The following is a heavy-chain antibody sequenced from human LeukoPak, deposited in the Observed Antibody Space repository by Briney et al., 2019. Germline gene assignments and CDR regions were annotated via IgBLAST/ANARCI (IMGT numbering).Heavy chain of an antibody. CDR1: GYTLTDYY. V-gene: IGHV1-2*02. Sequence: ASVKVSCRASGYTLTDYYLHWVRQAPGHGLKWMGWINPNSGATHYAQSFQARVTMTRDTSIGSGYMELTGLESADTAVYYCARGRRILGGPENAGDFFDFWGQGSLVTVSS. CDR2: INPNSGAT. CDR3: ARGRRILGGPENAGDFFDF. J-gene: IGHJ4*01. D-gene: IGHD3-16*01.